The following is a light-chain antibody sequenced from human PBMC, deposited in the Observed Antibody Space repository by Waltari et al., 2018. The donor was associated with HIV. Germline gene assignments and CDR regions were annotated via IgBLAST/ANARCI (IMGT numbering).Light chain of an antibody. CDR3: QSYDNALSGSL. CDR1: TSNIRAGYD. CDR2: GTP. Sequence: QSVLTQPPSVSGAPGQRVTISCTGTTSNIRAGYDVHWYQPLPGTAPKLLVVGTPSGRSGVPARFAGSNSGTSASLAITGLQAGDEGDYYCQSYDNALSGSLFGGGTKVTVL. V-gene: IGLV1-40*01. J-gene: IGLJ2*01.